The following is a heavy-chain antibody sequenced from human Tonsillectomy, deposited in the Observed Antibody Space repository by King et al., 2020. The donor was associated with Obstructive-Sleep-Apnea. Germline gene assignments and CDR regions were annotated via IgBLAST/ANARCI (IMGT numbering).Heavy chain of an antibody. Sequence: VQLQESGPGLVKPSETLSLTCTVSGGSISSHYWSWIRQPPGKGLEWIGYIYSGGSTKYNPALKSRVTISVDTSKNQFSLRLSSVTAADTAVYYCATGYSYGYLEYWGPGTLVTVSS. CDR2: IYSGGST. D-gene: IGHD5-18*01. CDR1: GGSISSHY. J-gene: IGHJ4*02. CDR3: ATGYSYGYLEY. V-gene: IGHV4-59*11.